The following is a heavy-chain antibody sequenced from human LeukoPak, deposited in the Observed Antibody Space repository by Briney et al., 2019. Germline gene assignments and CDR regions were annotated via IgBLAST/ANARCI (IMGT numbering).Heavy chain of an antibody. CDR3: ARVVPSYDFWSGYSASYFDY. D-gene: IGHD3-3*01. CDR2: MNPNSGNT. J-gene: IGHJ4*02. CDR1: GYTFTSYD. Sequence: ASVKVSSKASGYTFTSYDINWVRQATGQGLEWMGWMNPNSGNTGYAQKFQGRVTMTRNTSISTAYMELSSLRSEDTAVYYCARVVPSYDFWSGYSASYFDYWGQGTLVTVSS. V-gene: IGHV1-8*01.